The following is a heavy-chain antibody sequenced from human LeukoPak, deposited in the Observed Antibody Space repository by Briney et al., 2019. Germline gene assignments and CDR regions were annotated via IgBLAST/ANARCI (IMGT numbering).Heavy chain of an antibody. CDR1: GFSFSTYS. D-gene: IGHD5-12*01. CDR2: ITVSGTTT. J-gene: IGHJ3*02. Sequence: RGSLRLSCAASGFSFSTYSMNWVRQAPGKGLEWVSYITVSGTTTYYADSVKGRFTISRDNAKNSLSLQMNSLRDEDTAVYYCARDVAYAFDIWGQGTMVTVSS. CDR3: ARDVAYAFDI. V-gene: IGHV3-48*02.